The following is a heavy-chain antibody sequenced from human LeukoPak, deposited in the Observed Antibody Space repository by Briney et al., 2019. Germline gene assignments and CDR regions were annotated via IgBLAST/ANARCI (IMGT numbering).Heavy chain of an antibody. CDR1: GFTFSDHY. J-gene: IGHJ4*02. V-gene: IGHV3-72*01. CDR3: ATSIAVAVDY. Sequence: PGGSLRLSCAASGFTFSDHYMDWVRQAPGKGLEWVGRTRNKANSYTTEYAASVKGGFTISRDDSKNSLYLQMNSLKTEDTAVYYCATSIAVAVDYWGQGTLVTVSS. CDR2: TRNKANSYTT. D-gene: IGHD6-19*01.